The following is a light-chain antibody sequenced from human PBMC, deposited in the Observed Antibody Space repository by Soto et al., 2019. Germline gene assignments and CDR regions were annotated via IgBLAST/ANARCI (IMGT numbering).Light chain of an antibody. J-gene: IGLJ1*01. CDR2: DTT. CDR3: LLSYNGPYV. Sequence: QDVVTLEPSLTVSPGGRVTLTCGSSTGAVTNGHYPYWFQQKPGQAPRTLIYDTTNRHSWTPARFSGSLLGGKAALTLSGAQPEDEAEYYCLLSYNGPYVFGTGTKVTVL. CDR1: TGAVTNGHY. V-gene: IGLV7-46*01.